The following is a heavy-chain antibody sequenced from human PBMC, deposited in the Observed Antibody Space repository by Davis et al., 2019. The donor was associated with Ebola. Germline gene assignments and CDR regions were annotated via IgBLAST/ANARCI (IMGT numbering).Heavy chain of an antibody. J-gene: IGHJ4*02. CDR1: GFTFSSYA. CDR2: ISTNGGST. D-gene: IGHD2-21*02. V-gene: IGHV3-64*01. CDR3: ARGGMVTATQFDY. Sequence: GGSLRLSCAASGFTFSSYAMHWVRQAPGKGLEYVSAISTNGGSTYYANSVKGRFTISRDNSKNTLYLQMGSLRAEDMAVYYCARGGMVTATQFDYWGQGTLVTVSS.